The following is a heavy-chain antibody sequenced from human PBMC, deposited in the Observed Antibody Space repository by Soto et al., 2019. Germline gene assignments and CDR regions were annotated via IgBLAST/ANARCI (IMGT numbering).Heavy chain of an antibody. V-gene: IGHV3-21*01. CDR1: GFTFSSYS. CDR2: ITSSSNYI. D-gene: IGHD3-10*01. CDR3: ARDTNFYASGSGVDY. J-gene: IGHJ4*02. Sequence: EVQVVESGGGLVKPGGSLRLSCAASGFTFSSYSMSWVRQAPGKGLEWVSSITSSSNYIHYTDSVQGRFTISRDNAKSSLYLQMNSLRAEETALYYGARDTNFYASGSGVDYWGQGTLVTVSS.